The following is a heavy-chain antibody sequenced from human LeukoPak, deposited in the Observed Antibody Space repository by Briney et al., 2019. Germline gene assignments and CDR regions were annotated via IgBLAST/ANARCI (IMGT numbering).Heavy chain of an antibody. J-gene: IGHJ4*02. CDR2: IRPKFEGGTA. CDR1: GITFSNAW. V-gene: IGHV3-15*01. D-gene: IGHD6-19*01. CDR3: THYSSGWY. Sequence: GGSLRLSCTASGITFSNAWMNWVRQAPGKGLEWVGRIRPKFEGGTADYAVAVKGRFIISRDDSKNTLFLYMNSLKIEDTAIYYCTHYSSGWYLGQGTLVTLSS.